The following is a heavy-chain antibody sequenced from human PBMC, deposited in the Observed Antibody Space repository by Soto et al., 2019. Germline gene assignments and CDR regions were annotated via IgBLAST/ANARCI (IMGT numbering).Heavy chain of an antibody. CDR3: ARASWEDSSGIGYYFDY. CDR1: GYTFTSYA. V-gene: IGHV1-3*01. CDR2: INAGNGNT. J-gene: IGHJ4*02. Sequence: QVQLVQSGAEVKKPGASVKVSCKASGYTFTSYAMHWVRQAPGQRLEWMGWINAGNGNTKYSQKFQGRVTITRDTSASTAYMELSSLRSEDTAVYYCARASWEDSSGIGYYFDYWGQGTLVTVSS. D-gene: IGHD3-22*01.